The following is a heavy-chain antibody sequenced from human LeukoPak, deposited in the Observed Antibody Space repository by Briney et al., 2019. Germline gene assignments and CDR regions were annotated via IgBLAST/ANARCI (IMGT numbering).Heavy chain of an antibody. V-gene: IGHV4-61*01. D-gene: IGHD3-10*01. J-gene: IGHJ5*02. CDR3: VRQWPGLWFEELLPNWFDP. CDR2: IYYSGST. CDR1: GGSVSSGSYY. Sequence: SETLSLTCTVSGGSVSSGSYYWSWIRQPPGKGLEWIGYIYYSGSTNYNPSLKSRVTISVDTSKNQFSLKLSSVTAADTAVYYCVRQWPGLWFEELLPNWFDPWGQGTLVTVSS.